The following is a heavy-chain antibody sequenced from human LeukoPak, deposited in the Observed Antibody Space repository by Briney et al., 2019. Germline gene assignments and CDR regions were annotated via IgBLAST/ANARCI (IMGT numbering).Heavy chain of an antibody. CDR1: GGSISSYY. V-gene: IGHV4-59*12. D-gene: IGHD3-9*01. J-gene: IGHJ4*02. Sequence: SETLSLTCTVSGGSISSYYWSWIRQPPGKGLEWIGYIYYSGSTNYNPSLKSRVTISVDTSKNQFSLKLSSVTAADTAVYYCARRKTTVLRYFRHLDYWGQGTLVTVSS. CDR2: IYYSGST. CDR3: ARRKTTVLRYFRHLDY.